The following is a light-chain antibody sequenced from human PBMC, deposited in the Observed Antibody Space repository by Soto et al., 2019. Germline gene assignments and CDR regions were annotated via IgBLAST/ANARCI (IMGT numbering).Light chain of an antibody. CDR3: QQYNDWPPT. CDR1: QSVRSR. V-gene: IGKV3-15*01. J-gene: IGKJ1*01. Sequence: EIEMTQSPATLSASPGGRATLSCRASQSVRSRLAWYQQKPGQAPRLLIYGASTRASGIPARFSGSGSGTEFTLSIGSLQSEDFAVYYCQQYNDWPPTFGQGTKVDIK. CDR2: GAS.